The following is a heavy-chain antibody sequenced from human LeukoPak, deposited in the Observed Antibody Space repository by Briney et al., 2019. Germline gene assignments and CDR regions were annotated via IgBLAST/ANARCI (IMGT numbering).Heavy chain of an antibody. D-gene: IGHD3-10*01. CDR1: GFTFSSYA. CDR3: AKDRQAMVPKYGMDV. V-gene: IGHV3-23*01. CDR2: ISGSGGST. Sequence: GGSLRLSCAASGFTFSSYAMSWVRQAPGKGQEWVSAISGSGGSTYYADSVKGRFTISRDNSKNTLYLQMNSLRAEDTAVYYCAKDRQAMVPKYGMDVWGQGTTVTVSS. J-gene: IGHJ6*02.